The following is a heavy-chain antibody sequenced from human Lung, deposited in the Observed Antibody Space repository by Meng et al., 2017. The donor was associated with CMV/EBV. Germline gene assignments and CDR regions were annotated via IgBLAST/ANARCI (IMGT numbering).Heavy chain of an antibody. CDR3: AREAGRDGYATPKFDY. CDR1: GGSIGSGGYY. J-gene: IGHJ4*02. CDR2: IYYTGST. D-gene: IGHD5-24*01. V-gene: IGHV4-31*03. Sequence: QVQLRGSGPVLLKPSQTLSLPCTVSGGSIGSGGYYWSWIRQHPGKGLEWIGYIYYTGSTFYNPSLKSRVTISVDTSKNQFSLKPIPATAADTAVYYCAREAGRDGYATPKFDYWGQGTLVTVSS.